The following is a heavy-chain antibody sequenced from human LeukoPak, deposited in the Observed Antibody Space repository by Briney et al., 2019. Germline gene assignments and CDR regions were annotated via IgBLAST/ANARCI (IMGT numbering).Heavy chain of an antibody. CDR3: ARDRAIIAEDGFDV. CDR1: GFSFSSHE. J-gene: IGHJ3*01. D-gene: IGHD2/OR15-2a*01. V-gene: IGHV3-48*03. Sequence: GGSLRLSCAASGFSFSSHEMNWLRQAPGKGLEWVSYISVSGTNIFYADSVKGRFTISRDDAKNSLFLQMNSLRAEDTAIYYSARDRAIIAEDGFDVWGRGTLVTVSS. CDR2: ISVSGTNI.